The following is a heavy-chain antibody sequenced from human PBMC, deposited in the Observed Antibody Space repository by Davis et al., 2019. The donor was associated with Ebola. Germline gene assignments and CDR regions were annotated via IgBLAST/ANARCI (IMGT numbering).Heavy chain of an antibody. D-gene: IGHD4-17*01. V-gene: IGHV1-46*01. CDR1: GYTFTGYY. J-gene: IGHJ4*02. CDR3: ARSSGYGDLITDY. CDR2: INPSVGST. Sequence: ASVHVSCKASGYTFTGYYMHPVRLAPGQGLEWMGWINPSVGSTSYAQKFQGRVTMTRDTSTSTVYMELSSLRSEDAAVYYCARSSGYGDLITDYWGQGTLVTVSS.